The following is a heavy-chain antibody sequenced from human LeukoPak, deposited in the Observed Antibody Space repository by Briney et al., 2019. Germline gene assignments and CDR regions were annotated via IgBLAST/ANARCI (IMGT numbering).Heavy chain of an antibody. CDR3: ARDRAGYSSGWYGFPAH. V-gene: IGHV1-18*01. CDR2: ISAYNGNT. D-gene: IGHD6-19*01. CDR1: GYTFTSYG. Sequence: ASVKVSCKASGYTFTSYGISWVRQAPGQGLEWMGWISAYNGNTNYAQKLQGRVTMTTDTSTSTAYMELRSLRSDDTAVYYCARDRAGYSSGWYGFPAHWGQGTLVTVSS. J-gene: IGHJ4*02.